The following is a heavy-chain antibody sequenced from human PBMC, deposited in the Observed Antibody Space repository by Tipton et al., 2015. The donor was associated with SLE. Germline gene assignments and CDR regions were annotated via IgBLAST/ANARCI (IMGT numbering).Heavy chain of an antibody. CDR1: GGSFSGYY. J-gene: IGHJ3*02. Sequence: LRLSCAVYGGSFSGYYWNWIRQSPGKGLEWIGEINHSGSSNYNPSLKSRVTISVDTSKNQFSLKLSSVTAADTAVYYCARHHSSSWLDAFDIWGQGTMVTVSS. D-gene: IGHD6-13*01. CDR3: ARHHSSSWLDAFDI. V-gene: IGHV4-34*01. CDR2: INHSGSS.